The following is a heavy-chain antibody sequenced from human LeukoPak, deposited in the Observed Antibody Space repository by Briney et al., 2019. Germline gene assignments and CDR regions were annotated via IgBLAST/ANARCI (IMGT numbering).Heavy chain of an antibody. Sequence: SVKVSCKASGGTFSSYAISWMRQAPGQGLEWMGGIIPIFGTANYAQKFQGRVTITAGESTSTAYMELSSLRSEDTAVYYCARTDLGNVAFDYWGQGTLVTVSS. J-gene: IGHJ4*02. V-gene: IGHV1-69*13. D-gene: IGHD2-2*03. CDR2: IIPIFGTA. CDR3: ARTDLGNVAFDY. CDR1: GGTFSSYA.